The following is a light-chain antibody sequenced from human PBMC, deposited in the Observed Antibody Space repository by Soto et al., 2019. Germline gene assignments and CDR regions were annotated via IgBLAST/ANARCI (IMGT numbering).Light chain of an antibody. J-gene: IGKJ2*01. Sequence: EIVLTQSPATLSLSPGERVTLSCRASQSVSSNYLAWYQQKPGQAPRLLIYATSTRATGIADRFSGSGSGTDFTLTISRLEPEDFAVYYCQQYGTAPPRYPFGQGTKLEIK. V-gene: IGKV3-20*01. CDR3: QQYGTAPPRYP. CDR2: ATS. CDR1: QSVSSNY.